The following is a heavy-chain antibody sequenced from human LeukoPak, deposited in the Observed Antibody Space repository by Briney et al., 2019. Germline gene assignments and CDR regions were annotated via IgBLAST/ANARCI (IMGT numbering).Heavy chain of an antibody. J-gene: IGHJ4*02. CDR2: ISGSGGST. CDR3: AKDLAVVVPAAPFDY. CDR1: GFTFSSYA. Sequence: GGSLRLSCAASGFTFSSYAMSWVRQAPGKGLEWVSAISGSGGSTYYADSVEGRFTISRDNSKNTLYLQMNSLRAEDTAVYYRAKDLAVVVPAAPFDYWGQGTLVTVSS. D-gene: IGHD2-2*01. V-gene: IGHV3-23*01.